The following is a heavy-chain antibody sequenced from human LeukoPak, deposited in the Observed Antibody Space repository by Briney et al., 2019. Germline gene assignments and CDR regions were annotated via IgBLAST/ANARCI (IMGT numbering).Heavy chain of an antibody. D-gene: IGHD6-13*01. V-gene: IGHV3-11*01. CDR2: ISSSGSTI. J-gene: IGHJ5*02. CDR3: ARDEQLVENWFDP. Sequence: PGRSLRLSCAASGFTFSDYYMSWIRQAPGKGLEWVSYISSSGSTIYYADSVKGRFTISRDNAKNSLYLQMNSLRAEDTAVYYCARDEQLVENWFDPWGQGTLVTVSS. CDR1: GFTFSDYY.